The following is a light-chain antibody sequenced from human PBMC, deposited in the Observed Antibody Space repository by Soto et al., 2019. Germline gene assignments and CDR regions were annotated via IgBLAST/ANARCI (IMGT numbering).Light chain of an antibody. CDR2: GAS. Sequence: EIVLTQSPGTLSLSPGERATLSCRASQSVSSVYVAWYQQKSGQAPRLLIYGASSRATGIPDRFSGSGSGTDFTLTISRLEPEDFAVYYCQHYGSSPWTFGQGTKVEIK. CDR1: QSVSSVY. V-gene: IGKV3-20*01. J-gene: IGKJ1*01. CDR3: QHYGSSPWT.